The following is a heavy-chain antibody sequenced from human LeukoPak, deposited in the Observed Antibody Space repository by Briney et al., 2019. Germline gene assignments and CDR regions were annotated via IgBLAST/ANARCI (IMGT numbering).Heavy chain of an antibody. J-gene: IGHJ2*01. D-gene: IGHD5-18*01. CDR1: GGTFGSYV. CDR3: AKEGDTALVTGYFDL. CDR2: IIPIFGTA. V-gene: IGHV1-69*13. Sequence: SVKVSCKASGGTFGSYVISWVRQAPGQGLEWMGGIIPIFGTAHYAQKFQGRLTITADESTGTVYMEMSSLRSEDTAMYYCAKEGDTALVTGYFDLWGRGTLVTVSA.